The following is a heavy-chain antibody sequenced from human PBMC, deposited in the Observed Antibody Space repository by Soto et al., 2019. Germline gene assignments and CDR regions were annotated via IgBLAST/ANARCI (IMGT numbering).Heavy chain of an antibody. CDR3: ARLWGIADHDS. Sequence: QVQLVQSGAEVKKPGSSVKVSCKSSGDTFKTYSVSWVRQAPGQGLEWMGGVIPILGKPKYAQKFQDRVTTTADESTSTGFMEQTSLMSDYTALDHCARLWGIADHDSWGQGTRVTVSS. CDR1: GDTFKTYS. CDR2: VIPILGKP. V-gene: IGHV1-69*12. J-gene: IGHJ5*01. D-gene: IGHD6-13*01.